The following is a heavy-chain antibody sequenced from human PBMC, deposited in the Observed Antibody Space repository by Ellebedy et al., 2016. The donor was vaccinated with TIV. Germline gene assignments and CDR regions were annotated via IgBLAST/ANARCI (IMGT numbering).Heavy chain of an antibody. J-gene: IGHJ5*02. CDR1: GFTFDDYA. CDR3: AKDKGLYYYDILKGNWFDP. D-gene: IGHD3-22*01. Sequence: SLKISCAASGFTFDDYAMHWVRQAPGKGLEWVSGISWNSGSIGYADPVKGRFTISRDNAKNSLYLQMSSLRAEDTALYYCAKDKGLYYYDILKGNWFDPWGQGTLVTVSS. V-gene: IGHV3-9*01. CDR2: ISWNSGSI.